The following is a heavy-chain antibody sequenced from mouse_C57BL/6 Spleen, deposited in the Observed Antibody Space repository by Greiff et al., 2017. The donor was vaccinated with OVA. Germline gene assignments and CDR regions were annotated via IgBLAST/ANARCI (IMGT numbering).Heavy chain of an antibody. CDR1: GFTFSSYA. D-gene: IGHD2-4*01. CDR2: ISDGGSYT. Sequence: EVQVVESGGGLVKPGGSLKLSCAASGFTFSSYAMSWVRQTPEKRLEWVATISDGGSYTYYPDNVKGRFTISRDNAKNNLYLQMSHLKSEDTAMYYCAREEGYDYDRAFDYWGQGTTLTVSS. J-gene: IGHJ2*01. V-gene: IGHV5-4*01. CDR3: AREEGYDYDRAFDY.